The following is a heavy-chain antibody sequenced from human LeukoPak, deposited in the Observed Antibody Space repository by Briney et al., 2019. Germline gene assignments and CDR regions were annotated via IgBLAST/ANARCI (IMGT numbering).Heavy chain of an antibody. D-gene: IGHD7-27*01. Sequence: ASVKVSCKASGGTFSSYAISWVRQAPGQGLEWMGRIIPILGIANYAQKFQGRVTITADKSTSTAYMELSSLRSEDTAVYYCAREERPLGAFDIWGQGTMVTVSS. CDR3: AREERPLGAFDI. V-gene: IGHV1-69*04. J-gene: IGHJ3*02. CDR1: GGTFSSYA. CDR2: IIPILGIA.